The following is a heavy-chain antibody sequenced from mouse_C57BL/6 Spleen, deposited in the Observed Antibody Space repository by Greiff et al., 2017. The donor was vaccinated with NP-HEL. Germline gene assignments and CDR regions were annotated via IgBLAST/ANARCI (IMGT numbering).Heavy chain of an antibody. D-gene: IGHD1-1*01. CDR2: INPNYGTT. CDR3: AYYYGSSYWYFDV. CDR1: GYSFTDYN. V-gene: IGHV1-39*01. J-gene: IGHJ1*03. Sequence: EVKLMESGPELVKPGASVKISCKASGYSFTDYNMNWVKQSNGKSLEWIGVINPNYGTTSYNQKFKGMATLTVDQSSSTAYMQLNSLTSEDSAVYYCAYYYGSSYWYFDVWGTGTTVTVSS.